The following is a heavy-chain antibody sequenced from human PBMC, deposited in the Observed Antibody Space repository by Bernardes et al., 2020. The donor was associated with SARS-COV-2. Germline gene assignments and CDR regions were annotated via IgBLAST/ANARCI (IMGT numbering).Heavy chain of an antibody. Sequence: SVTLTLTCAVSGVSIRNANYYWGWIRQPPGKGLEWIGNLYYRGRTNYNPSLKSRATISVNTSKNQFSLRLSSVTAADTAMYYCARLRNYDFWTGLGGEFDYWGKGTLVTVSS. CDR1: GVSIRNANYY. CDR3: ARLRNYDFWTGLGGEFDY. V-gene: IGHV4-39*01. D-gene: IGHD3-3*01. CDR2: LYYRGRT. J-gene: IGHJ4*02.